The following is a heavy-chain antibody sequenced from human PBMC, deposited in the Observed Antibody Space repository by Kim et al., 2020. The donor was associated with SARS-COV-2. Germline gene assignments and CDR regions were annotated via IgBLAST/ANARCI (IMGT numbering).Heavy chain of an antibody. J-gene: IGHJ5*02. Sequence: ASVKVSCKASGYTFTSYAMHWVRQAPGQRLEWMGWINAGNGNTKYSQKFQGRVTITRDTSASTAYMELSSLRSEDTAVYYCARDQPQSIPENWFDXWGQGTLXTXSS. CDR3: ARDQPQSIPENWFDX. CDR2: INAGNGNT. D-gene: IGHD6-6*01. CDR1: GYTFTSYA. V-gene: IGHV1-3*01.